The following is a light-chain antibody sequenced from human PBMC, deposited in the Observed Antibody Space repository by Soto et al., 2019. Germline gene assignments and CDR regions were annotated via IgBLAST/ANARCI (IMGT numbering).Light chain of an antibody. CDR3: SSYTSSSTRG. CDR1: SSDVGGYNY. Sequence: QSALTQPASVSGSPGQSITISCTGTSSDVGGYNYVSWYQQHPGKAPKLMSYDVSNRPSGVSNRLSGSKSGNTASLTSSGLQVEDEADYYGSSYTSSSTRGFGGETKLTVL. CDR2: DVS. V-gene: IGLV2-14*01. J-gene: IGLJ2*01.